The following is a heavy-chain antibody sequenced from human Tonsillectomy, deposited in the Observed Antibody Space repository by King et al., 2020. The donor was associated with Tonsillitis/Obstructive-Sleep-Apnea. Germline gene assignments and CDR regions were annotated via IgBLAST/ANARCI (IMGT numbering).Heavy chain of an antibody. CDR2: IKEDGSEK. J-gene: IGHJ4*02. CDR1: GFTFSNYL. D-gene: IGHD6-13*01. Sequence: VQLVESGGDLVQPGGSLRLSCAASGFTFSNYLMSWVRKAPGKGLEGVANIKEDGSEKYYVDSVKGRFTISRDNAKNSLYLQMNSLRAEDTAVYYCARGSSWGDYWGQGTQVTVSS. V-gene: IGHV3-7*04. CDR3: ARGSSWGDY.